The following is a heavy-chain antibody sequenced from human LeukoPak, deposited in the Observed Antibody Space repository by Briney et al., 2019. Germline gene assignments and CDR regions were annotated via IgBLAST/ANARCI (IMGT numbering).Heavy chain of an antibody. J-gene: IGHJ3*02. CDR1: GFTFSSFE. Sequence: GGSLRLSCAASGFTFSSFEMNWVRQAPGKGLEWVSYISSSGSSIYYADSVSRRFTISRDNAKNSPYLQMNSLRAEDTAVYYCAREWRDAFDIWGQGTVVTVSS. D-gene: IGHD5-24*01. CDR2: ISSSGSSI. V-gene: IGHV3-48*03. CDR3: AREWRDAFDI.